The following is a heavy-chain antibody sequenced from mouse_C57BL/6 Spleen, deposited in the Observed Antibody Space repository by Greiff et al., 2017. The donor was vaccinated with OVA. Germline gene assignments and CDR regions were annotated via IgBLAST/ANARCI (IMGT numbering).Heavy chain of an antibody. CDR1: GFSLTSYG. CDR3: ARGLRDAMDY. Sequence: QVHVKQSGPGLVQPSQSLSITCTVSGFSLTSYGVHWVRQSPGKGLEWLGVIWSGGSTDYNAAFISRLSISKDNSKSQVFFKMNSLQADDTAIYYCARGLRDAMDYWGQGTSVTVSS. J-gene: IGHJ4*01. V-gene: IGHV2-2*01. CDR2: IWSGGST. D-gene: IGHD2-2*01.